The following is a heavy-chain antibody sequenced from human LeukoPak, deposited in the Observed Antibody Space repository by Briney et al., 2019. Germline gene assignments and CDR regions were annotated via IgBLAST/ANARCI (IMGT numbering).Heavy chain of an antibody. CDR2: ISAYNGNT. D-gene: IGHD6-19*01. CDR3: ARDQGVAVAGLLGY. J-gene: IGHJ4*02. Sequence: ASVKVSCKASGSTFTSYGMSGVRQAAADGLEGMGWISAYNGNTNYAQKLQGRVTMTTDTSTSTAYMELRSRRSDDTAVYYCARDQGVAVAGLLGYWGQGTLVTVSS. V-gene: IGHV1-18*01. CDR1: GSTFTSYG.